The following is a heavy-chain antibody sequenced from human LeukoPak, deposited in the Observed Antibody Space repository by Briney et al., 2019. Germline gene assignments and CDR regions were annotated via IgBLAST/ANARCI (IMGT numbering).Heavy chain of an antibody. J-gene: IGHJ4*02. Sequence: LSLTCTVSGGSISSYYWSWIRQPPGKGLEWVGLITSKAYGGTTEYAASVKGRFTISRDDSKNIVHLQMNSLKIEDTAVYYCTREVERGGSYWGGDYWGQGTLVTVSS. CDR1: GGSISSYY. V-gene: IGHV3-49*03. CDR2: ITSKAYGGTT. D-gene: IGHD1-26*01. CDR3: TREVERGGSYWGGDY.